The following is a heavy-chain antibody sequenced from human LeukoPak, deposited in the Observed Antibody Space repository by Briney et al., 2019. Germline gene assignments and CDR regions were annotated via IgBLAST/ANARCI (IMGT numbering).Heavy chain of an antibody. D-gene: IGHD6-19*01. Sequence: GESLQISCKGSGYSFTSYWIGWVRQMPGKGLEWMGNIYPVDSATRYSPSFQGPLTISAHKSISTPYLQSSSLKASDTAMYYCARRVSGWYFGAFDIWGQGTMVTVSS. V-gene: IGHV5-51*01. CDR3: ARRVSGWYFGAFDI. CDR1: GYSFTSYW. J-gene: IGHJ3*02. CDR2: IYPVDSAT.